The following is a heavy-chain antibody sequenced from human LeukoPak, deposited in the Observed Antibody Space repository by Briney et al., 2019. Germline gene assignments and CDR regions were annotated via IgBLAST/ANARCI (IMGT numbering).Heavy chain of an antibody. CDR2: ISYDGSNK. Sequence: GRSLRLSCAASGFTFSSYAMHWVRQAPGKGLEWVAVISYDGSNKYYADSVKGRFTISRDNSKNTLYLQMNSLRAEDTAVYYCARDAEVGVLWFGEFDYWGQGTLVTVSS. V-gene: IGHV3-30-3*01. D-gene: IGHD3-10*01. J-gene: IGHJ4*02. CDR1: GFTFSSYA. CDR3: ARDAEVGVLWFGEFDY.